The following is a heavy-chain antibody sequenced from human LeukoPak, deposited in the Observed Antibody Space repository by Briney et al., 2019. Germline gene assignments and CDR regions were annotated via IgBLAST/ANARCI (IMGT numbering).Heavy chain of an antibody. CDR3: ARDGTKLAWFGELRITRYYYYYMDV. CDR1: GYTFTSYG. V-gene: IGHV1-18*01. CDR2: ISTYKGNT. J-gene: IGHJ6*03. Sequence: ASVKVSCKASGYTFTSYGISWVRQAPGQGLEWMGWISTYKGNTDYAQKLQGRVTMTTDTSTSTAYMELRSLRSDDTAMYYCARDGTKLAWFGELRITRYYYYYMDVWGKGTTVTISS. D-gene: IGHD3-10*01.